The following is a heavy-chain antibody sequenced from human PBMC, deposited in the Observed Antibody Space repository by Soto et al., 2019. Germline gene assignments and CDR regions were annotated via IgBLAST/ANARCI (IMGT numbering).Heavy chain of an antibody. V-gene: IGHV3-23*04. Sequence: EVQLVESGGTLVQPGGSLRLSCAASGFTFSSYSMSWVRQAPGKGLEWVSTISGSGVTAYYADSVKGRFTISTDNSKITQHLQMDSLRAEDTAVYFCANQVQNTIGSRRPPPDYWGQGTLVTVSS. D-gene: IGHD3-9*01. CDR3: ANQVQNTIGSRRPPPDY. CDR2: ISGSGVTA. CDR1: GFTFSSYS. J-gene: IGHJ4*02.